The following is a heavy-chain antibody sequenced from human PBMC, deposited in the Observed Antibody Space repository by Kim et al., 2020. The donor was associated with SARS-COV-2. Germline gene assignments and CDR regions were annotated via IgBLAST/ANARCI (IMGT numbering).Heavy chain of an antibody. D-gene: IGHD2-21*02. CDR2: ISYDGSNK. CDR3: AKDSGFVVVTAINDY. Sequence: GGSLRLSCAASGFTFSSYGMHWVRQAPGKGLEWVAVISYDGSNKYYADSVKGRFTISRDNSKNTLYLQMNSLRAEDTAVYYCAKDSGFVVVTAINDYWGQGTLVTVSS. CDR1: GFTFSSYG. J-gene: IGHJ4*02. V-gene: IGHV3-30*18.